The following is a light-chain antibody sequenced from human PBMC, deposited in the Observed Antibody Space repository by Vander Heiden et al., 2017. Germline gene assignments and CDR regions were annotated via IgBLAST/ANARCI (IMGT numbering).Light chain of an antibody. Sequence: IQLTQSPSSLSASVGDRVTITCRASKGIGSYLAWYQQKQGQAPKLLIYAASTLQSGVASRFSGSGCGKDFTLTISSRQPEDFASYYCQQLNSYFPYTFGQGTKLEIK. CDR1: KGIGSY. J-gene: IGKJ2*01. CDR2: AAS. V-gene: IGKV1-9*01. CDR3: QQLNSYFPYT.